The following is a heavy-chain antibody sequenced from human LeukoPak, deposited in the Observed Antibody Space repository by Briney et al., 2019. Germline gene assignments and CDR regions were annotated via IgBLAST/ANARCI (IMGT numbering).Heavy chain of an antibody. D-gene: IGHD3-10*01. V-gene: IGHV1-24*01. Sequence: ASVKVSCKVSGYTLTELSMHWVRQAPGKGLEWMGGFDPEDGETIYARKFQGRVTMTEDTSTDTAYMELSSLRSEDTAVYYCATDRPHGSGSYSSYYYYYGMDVWGQGTTVTVSS. CDR3: ATDRPHGSGSYSSYYYYYGMDV. CDR2: FDPEDGET. CDR1: GYTLTELS. J-gene: IGHJ6*02.